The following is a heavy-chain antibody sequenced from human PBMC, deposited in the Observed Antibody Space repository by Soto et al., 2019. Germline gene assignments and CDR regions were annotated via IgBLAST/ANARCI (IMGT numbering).Heavy chain of an antibody. D-gene: IGHD3-10*01. CDR2: ISYDGSNK. CDR1: GFIFSKYG. J-gene: IGHJ6*02. Sequence: QVQLVESGGGVVQPGRSLRLSCAASGFIFSKYGMHWVRQAPGKGLEWVAVISYDGSNKYYAESVKGRFIISRYKSENTLYLQMNSLRAEDTALYYCAKDLGSGKNYYYYAMDVWGQGTTVTVSS. CDR3: AKDLGSGKNYYYYAMDV. V-gene: IGHV3-30*18.